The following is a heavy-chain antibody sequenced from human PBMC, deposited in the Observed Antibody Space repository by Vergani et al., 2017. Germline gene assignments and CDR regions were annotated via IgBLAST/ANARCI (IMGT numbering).Heavy chain of an antibody. J-gene: IGHJ6*03. CDR3: ARLEGIAVAGYYYYMDV. CDR2: IYYSGST. V-gene: IGHV4-59*01. CDR1: GGSISSYY. Sequence: QVQLQESGPGLVKPSETLSLTCTVSGGSISSYYWSWIRQPPGKGLEWIGYIYYSGSTNYNPSLKSRVTISVDTSKNQVSLKLSSVTAADTAVYYCARLEGIAVAGYYYYMDVWGKGTTVTVSS. D-gene: IGHD6-19*01.